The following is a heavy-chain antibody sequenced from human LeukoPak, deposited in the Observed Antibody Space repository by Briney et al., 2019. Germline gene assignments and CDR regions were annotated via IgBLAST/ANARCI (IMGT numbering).Heavy chain of an antibody. V-gene: IGHV3-30*02. D-gene: IGHD1-26*01. J-gene: IGHJ4*02. CDR2: IRYDGSNK. Sequence: PGGSLRLSCAASGFTFSSYGMHWVRQAPGKGLEWVAFIRYDGSNKYYADSVKGRFTISRDNSENTLYLQMNSLGAEDTAVYYCAKDSDRTLDYWGQGTLVTVSS. CDR3: AKDSDRTLDY. CDR1: GFTFSSYG.